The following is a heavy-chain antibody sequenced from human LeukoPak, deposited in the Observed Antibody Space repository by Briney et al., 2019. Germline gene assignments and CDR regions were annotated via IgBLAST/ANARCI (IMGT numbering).Heavy chain of an antibody. CDR2: IKQDGSEK. Sequence: GGSLRLSCAASGFTFSSYWMSWVRQGPGKGLEWVANIKQDGSEKYYVDSVKGRFTISRDNAKNSLYLQMNSLRAEDTAVYYCARVPYVKVYYDRRWEFQHWGQGTLVTVSS. CDR3: ARVPYVKVYYDRRWEFQH. D-gene: IGHD1-26*01. CDR1: GFTFSSYW. J-gene: IGHJ1*01. V-gene: IGHV3-7*01.